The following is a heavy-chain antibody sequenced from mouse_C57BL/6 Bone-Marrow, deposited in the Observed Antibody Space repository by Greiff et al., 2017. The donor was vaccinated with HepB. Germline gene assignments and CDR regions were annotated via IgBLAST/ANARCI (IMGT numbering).Heavy chain of an antibody. CDR1: GYTFTGYW. J-gene: IGHJ2*01. CDR2: ILPGSGST. D-gene: IGHD2-4*01. CDR3: ARVGPYDDEYYFDY. V-gene: IGHV1-9*01. Sequence: VKVVESGAELMKPGASVKLSCKATGYTFTGYWIEWVKQRPGHGLEWIGEILPGSGSTNYNEKFKGKATFTADTSSNTAYMQLSSLTTEDSAIYYCARVGPYDDEYYFDYWGQGTTLTVSS.